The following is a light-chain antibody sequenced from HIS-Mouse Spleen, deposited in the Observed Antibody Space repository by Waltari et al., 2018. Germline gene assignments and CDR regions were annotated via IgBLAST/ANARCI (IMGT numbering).Light chain of an antibody. J-gene: IGLJ2*01. CDR1: SGSIASTY. CDR3: QSYDSSNVV. Sequence: LTQPHSVSESPGKTVTIPCTGSSGSIASTYVQWYQQRPGSAPTTVIYEDNQRPSGVPDRFSGSIDSSSNSASLTISGLKTEDEADYYCQSYDSSNVVFGGGTKLTVL. CDR2: EDN. V-gene: IGLV6-57*02.